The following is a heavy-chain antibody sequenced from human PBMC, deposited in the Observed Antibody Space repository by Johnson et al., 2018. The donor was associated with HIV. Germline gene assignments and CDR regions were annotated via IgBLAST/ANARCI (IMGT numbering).Heavy chain of an antibody. V-gene: IGHV3-11*01. CDR2: ISSSGSTI. CDR3: TRGGITIFGVVDAFDI. CDR1: GFTFSDYY. Sequence: QMLLVESGGGLVKPGGSLRLSCAASGFTFSDYYMSWIRQAPGKGLEWVSYISSSGSTIYYADSVKGRFTISRDDSKSIAYLQMNRLKTEDTAVYYCTRGGITIFGVVDAFDIWGQGTMVTVSS. J-gene: IGHJ3*02. D-gene: IGHD3-3*01.